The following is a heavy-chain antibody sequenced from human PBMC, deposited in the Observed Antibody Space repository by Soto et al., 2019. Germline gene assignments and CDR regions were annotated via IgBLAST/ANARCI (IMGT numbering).Heavy chain of an antibody. J-gene: IGHJ6*02. CDR1: GFTFSSDA. CDR2: ISGSGGST. CDR3: ANPLVASVRGVIPYYYGMDV. V-gene: IGHV3-23*01. D-gene: IGHD3-10*01. Sequence: EVQLLESGGGLVQPGGSLRLPCAASGFTFSSDAMSWVRQSPGKGLEWVSAISGSGGSTYYADSVKGRFTIPRDNSKKSVYLQVTSLRAEDTAVYYCANPLVASVRGVIPYYYGMDVWGQGTTVTVSS.